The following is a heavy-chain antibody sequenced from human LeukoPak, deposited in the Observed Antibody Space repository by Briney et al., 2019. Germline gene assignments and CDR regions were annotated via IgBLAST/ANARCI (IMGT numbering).Heavy chain of an antibody. D-gene: IGHD3-22*01. J-gene: IGHJ4*02. V-gene: IGHV3-7*01. CDR2: INQDGSEK. CDR1: GFTFSTYW. CDR3: ARDRALYDSRRGYYYTEDDY. Sequence: PGGSLRLSCAASGFTFSTYWMSWVRQAPGKGLEWVANINQDGSEKYSVDSVKGRFTISRDNAKSSLYLQMNSLRADDTAVCYCARDRALYDSRRGYYYTEDDYWGQGTLVTVSS.